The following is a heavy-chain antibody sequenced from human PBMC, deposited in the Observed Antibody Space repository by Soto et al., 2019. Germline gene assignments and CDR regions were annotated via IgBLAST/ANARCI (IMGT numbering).Heavy chain of an antibody. D-gene: IGHD1-7*01. CDR3: ANNQGVELVTLATVDGFDP. CDR1: GFIFENFG. J-gene: IGHJ5*02. CDR2: ISGSGFKK. V-gene: IGHV3-23*01. Sequence: GGSLRLSCAASGFIFENFGMSWVRQAPGKGLEWISSISGSGFKKYYADSVKGRFTISRDNSKSTVYLELNNLSAEDTAVYHYANNQGVELVTLATVDGFDPWGQGSVVPVSS.